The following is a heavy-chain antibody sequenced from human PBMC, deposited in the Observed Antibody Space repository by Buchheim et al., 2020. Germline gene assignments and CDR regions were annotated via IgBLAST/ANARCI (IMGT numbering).Heavy chain of an antibody. D-gene: IGHD3-16*01. J-gene: IGHJ4*02. Sequence: QVQLQESGPGLVKPSQTLSLTCTVTGGSTRSSGYYWSWIRQHPGKGLEWIGYIYYSGTTSYNPSLKSRVTISIDTSKNQFSLKVTSVTAADTAVYYCASSEDFGDYVFDYWGQGTL. CDR3: ASSEDFGDYVFDY. V-gene: IGHV4-31*03. CDR1: GGSTRSSGYY. CDR2: IYYSGTT.